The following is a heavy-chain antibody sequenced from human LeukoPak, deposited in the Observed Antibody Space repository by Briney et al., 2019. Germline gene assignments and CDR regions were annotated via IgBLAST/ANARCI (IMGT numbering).Heavy chain of an antibody. V-gene: IGHV1-18*01. J-gene: IGHJ5*02. CDR1: GYTFTSYG. CDR2: ISAYNGDT. D-gene: IGHD2-15*01. Sequence: ASVKVSCKASGYTFTSYGINWVRQAPGQGLEWMGWISAYNGDTNYAQKLQGRVTMTTDTSTSTAYMELSSLRSEDTAVYYCATPRGYCSGGSCFSPFDPWGQGTLVTVSS. CDR3: ATPRGYCSGGSCFSPFDP.